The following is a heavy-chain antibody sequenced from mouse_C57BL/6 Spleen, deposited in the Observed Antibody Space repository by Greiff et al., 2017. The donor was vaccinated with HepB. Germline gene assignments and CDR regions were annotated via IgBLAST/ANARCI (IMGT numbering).Heavy chain of an antibody. CDR1: GYTFTSYW. CDR3: ARKGFITTTHWYCDV. Sequence: QVQLQQPGAELVKPGASVKLSCKASGYTFTSYWMQWVKQRPGQGLEWIGEIDPSDSYTNYNQKFKGKATLTVDTSSSTAYMQLSSLTSEDSAVYYCARKGFITTTHWYCDVWGTGTTVTVSS. V-gene: IGHV1-50*01. CDR2: IDPSDSYT. J-gene: IGHJ1*03. D-gene: IGHD1-1*01.